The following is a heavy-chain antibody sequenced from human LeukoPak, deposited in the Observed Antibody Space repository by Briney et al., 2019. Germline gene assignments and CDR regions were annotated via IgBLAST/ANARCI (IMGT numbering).Heavy chain of an antibody. V-gene: IGHV3-7*01. D-gene: IGHD2-21*02. CDR1: GFTFSSFW. CDR3: GKGSVTELDL. Sequence: GGSLRLSCAASGFTFSSFWMSWVRQAPGGRLEWMANIKYDGSEKGYVDSVKGRFTISRDNAKNSLYLQMDSLRAEDTAVYYCGKGSVTELDLWGQGTLVAVSS. J-gene: IGHJ5*02. CDR2: IKYDGSEK.